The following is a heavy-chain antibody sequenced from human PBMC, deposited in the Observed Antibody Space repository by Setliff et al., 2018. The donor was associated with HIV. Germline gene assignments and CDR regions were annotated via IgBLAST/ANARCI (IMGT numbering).Heavy chain of an antibody. CDR1: GYTFTNYD. V-gene: IGHV1-8*02. CDR3: ARCSYVWGSYRMQP. J-gene: IGHJ5*02. D-gene: IGHD3-16*02. Sequence: VASVKVSCKASGYTFTNYDINWVRQATGQGLEWMGWMNPNSGNTGYAQKFRGRVTMTRNTSISTAYMELSSLRSEDTAVYYCARCSYVWGSYRMQPWGQGTLVTVSS. CDR2: MNPNSGNT.